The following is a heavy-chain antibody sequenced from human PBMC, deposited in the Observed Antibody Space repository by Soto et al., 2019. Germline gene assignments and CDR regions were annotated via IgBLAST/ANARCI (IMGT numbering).Heavy chain of an antibody. Sequence: ASVKVSCKVSGYTFTSYAMHWVRQAPGQRLEWMGWINAGNGNTKYSQKFQGRVTITRDTSASTAYMELSSLRSEDTAVYYCASRSSTAWGYGMAVWGKVTMGTASS. CDR1: GYTFTSYA. CDR2: INAGNGNT. V-gene: IGHV1-3*01. J-gene: IGHJ6*04. CDR3: ASRSSTAWGYGMAV. D-gene: IGHD6-6*01.